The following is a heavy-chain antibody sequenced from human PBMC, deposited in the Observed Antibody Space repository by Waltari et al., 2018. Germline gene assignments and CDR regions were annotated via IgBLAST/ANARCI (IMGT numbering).Heavy chain of an antibody. CDR2: INPKSGNT. Sequence: QMQLVQSGAEVKKPGASVKVSCKASGYPFSDYDINWVRQATGNGLEWMGWINPKSGNTVSAQNFQDIVTITRDPSTSTVYMEMSSLRSDDAAVYYCARVHYDFWSGYYIWGQGTLVTVPS. D-gene: IGHD3-3*01. V-gene: IGHV1-8*02. J-gene: IGHJ4*02. CDR1: GYPFSDYD. CDR3: ARVHYDFWSGYYI.